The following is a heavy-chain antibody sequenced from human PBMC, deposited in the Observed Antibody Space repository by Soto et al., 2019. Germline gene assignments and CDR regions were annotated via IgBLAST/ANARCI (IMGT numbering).Heavy chain of an antibody. Sequence: SETLSLTCTVSGGSVTGYYWSWVRQPPGKGLEWLGYIHYGGTTTYNPSVKRRITISVDTPRNQFSLRLYSLTAADTAVYYCTRHAEVPKFQYGLDLWGPGITVTVSS. CDR1: GGSVTGYY. V-gene: IGHV4-59*02. CDR2: IHYGGTT. D-gene: IGHD2-2*01. J-gene: IGHJ6*02. CDR3: TRHAEVPKFQYGLDL.